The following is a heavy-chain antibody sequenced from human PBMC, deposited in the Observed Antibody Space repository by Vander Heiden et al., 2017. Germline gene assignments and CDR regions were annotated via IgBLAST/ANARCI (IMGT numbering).Heavy chain of an antibody. CDR2: TWYDGSRK. V-gene: IGHV3-33*01. Sequence: VQLVESGGGVVQPGRSLRLSCAASGFTRSNYGIHWVRQAPGKGLELVAVTWYDGSRKYFADPVQDRFSISRDNSKVFLQMNSLRAEDTAVYYCARDGRVRGIIIRPYYYYGMDVWGQGTAVTVSS. CDR1: GFTRSNYG. D-gene: IGHD3-10*01. J-gene: IGHJ6*02. CDR3: ARDGRVRGIIIRPYYYYGMDV.